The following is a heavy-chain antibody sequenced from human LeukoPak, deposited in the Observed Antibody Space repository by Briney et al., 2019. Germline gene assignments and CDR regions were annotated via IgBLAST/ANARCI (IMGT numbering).Heavy chain of an antibody. CDR2: IRGSGDVT. V-gene: IGHV3-23*01. CDR3: TRRGGSDGWGAFDV. J-gene: IGHJ3*01. Sequence: GGSLRLSCEASGFTFSNNVMNWVRRAPGKGLEWVSSIRGSGDVTYYADSVKGRFTISRDNSKNTLFLQMNDLTREDTAIFYCTRRGGSDGWGAFDVWGQGTMVTVSS. D-gene: IGHD5-24*01. CDR1: GFTFSNNV.